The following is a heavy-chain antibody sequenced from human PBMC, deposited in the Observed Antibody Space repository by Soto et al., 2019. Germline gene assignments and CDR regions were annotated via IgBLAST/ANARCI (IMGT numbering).Heavy chain of an antibody. V-gene: IGHV3-7*01. CDR3: XXXXXXXRFSDCHGDAFDI. CDR2: IKQDGSEK. CDR1: GYTISNYW. Sequence: EVQLVESGGGLVQPGGYLRLSCAASGYTISNYWMTRVRQAPGKGLEWVANIKQDGSEKYYVDSVKGRFTISRDNAKXXXXXXXXXXXXXXXXXXXXXXXXXXXRFSDCHGDAFDIWGQGTKVTVSS. J-gene: IGHJ3*02. D-gene: IGHD2-21*02.